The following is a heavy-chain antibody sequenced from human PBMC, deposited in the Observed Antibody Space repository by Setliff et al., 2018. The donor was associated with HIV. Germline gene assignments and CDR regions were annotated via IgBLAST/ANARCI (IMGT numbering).Heavy chain of an antibody. CDR2: IYYSGST. V-gene: IGHV4-31*03. D-gene: IGHD2-21*02. CDR1: GGSISTGGYY. Sequence: SETLSLTCSVSGGSISTGGYYWSWIRQHPGEGLEWIGYIYYSGSTYYYPSLKSRVTISVDTSKNQFSLKVSSVTAADTAVYYCAICGGDCYSPDYWGQGTLVTV. CDR3: AICGGDCYSPDY. J-gene: IGHJ4*02.